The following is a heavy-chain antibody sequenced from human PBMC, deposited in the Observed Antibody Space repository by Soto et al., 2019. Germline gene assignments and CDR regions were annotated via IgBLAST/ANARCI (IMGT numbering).Heavy chain of an antibody. CDR3: ARSIIQRGYYYGMDV. Sequence: ASVKVSCKASGYTFTGYAMHWVRQAPGQRLEWMGWINAGNGNTKYSQKFQGRVTITRDTSASTAYMELSSLRSEDTAVYYCARSIIQRGYYYGMDVWGQGTTVTVSS. D-gene: IGHD5-18*01. CDR2: INAGNGNT. V-gene: IGHV1-3*01. J-gene: IGHJ6*02. CDR1: GYTFTGYA.